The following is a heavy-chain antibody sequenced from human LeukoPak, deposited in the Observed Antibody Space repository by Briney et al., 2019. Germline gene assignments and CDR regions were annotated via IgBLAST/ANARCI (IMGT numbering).Heavy chain of an antibody. D-gene: IGHD3-10*01. CDR3: ARGRVVRGVIIRGFDY. J-gene: IGHJ4*02. V-gene: IGHV4-34*01. Sequence: PSETLSLTCAVYGGSFSAYYWSWIRQPPGKGLEWIGSIYYSGSTYYNPSLKSRVTISVDTSKNQFSLKLSSVTAADTAVYYCARGRVVRGVIIRGFDYWGQGTLVTVSS. CDR1: GGSFSAYY. CDR2: IYYSGST.